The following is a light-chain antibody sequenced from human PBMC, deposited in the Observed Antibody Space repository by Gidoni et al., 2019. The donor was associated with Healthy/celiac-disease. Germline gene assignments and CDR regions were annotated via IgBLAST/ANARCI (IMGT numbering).Light chain of an antibody. CDR3: QAWDSSTAV. Sequence: YELTQPPPVPVSPGQTASITCSGEKLGDKYACWYQQKPGQSPVLVIYQDSKRPSGIPGRFSGSNSGNTATLTISGTQAMDEADYYCQAWDSSTAVFGGGTKLTVL. CDR1: KLGDKY. V-gene: IGLV3-1*01. CDR2: QDS. J-gene: IGLJ2*01.